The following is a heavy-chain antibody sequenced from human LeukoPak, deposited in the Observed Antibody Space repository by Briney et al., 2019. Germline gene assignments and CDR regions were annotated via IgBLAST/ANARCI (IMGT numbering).Heavy chain of an antibody. V-gene: IGHV3-30*18. Sequence: GGSLRLSCAPSGFTFSSYGMHWVRQAPGKGLEWVAVISYDGSNKYYADSVKGRFTISRDNSKNTLYLQMNSLRAEDTAVYYCANAILNYGMDVWGQGTTVTVSS. CDR2: ISYDGSNK. CDR3: ANAILNYGMDV. CDR1: GFTFSSYG. J-gene: IGHJ6*02.